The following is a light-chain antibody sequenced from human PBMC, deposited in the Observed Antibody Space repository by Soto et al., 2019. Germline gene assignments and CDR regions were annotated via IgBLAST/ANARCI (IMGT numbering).Light chain of an antibody. Sequence: QSVLTQPPSVSGAPGQRVTISCTGSSSNIGAGYDVHWYQQLPGTAPKLLIYGNNNRPSGVPDRFSGSKSGTSASLTISGLRSDDEADYYCAAWDDSLGGHVVFGAGTKLTVL. J-gene: IGLJ2*01. CDR2: GNN. CDR1: SSNIGAGYD. CDR3: AAWDDSLGGHVV. V-gene: IGLV1-40*01.